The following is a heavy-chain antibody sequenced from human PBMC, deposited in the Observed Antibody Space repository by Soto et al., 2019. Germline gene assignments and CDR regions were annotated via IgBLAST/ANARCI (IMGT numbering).Heavy chain of an antibody. J-gene: IGHJ3*02. CDR1: GSTVSDTY. V-gene: IGHV3-53*01. D-gene: IGHD6-25*01. CDR3: ARDRSDSSRADSFDI. CDR2: IYRGLAT. Sequence: EVQLVESGGGLIQPGGSLRLSCAVSGSTVSDTYMSWVRQAPGKGLEWISVIYRGLATYYADSVKGRFTISRDDSRNTVYLQMNSLTTEDTAVYFCARDRSDSSRADSFDIWGQGTMVTVSS.